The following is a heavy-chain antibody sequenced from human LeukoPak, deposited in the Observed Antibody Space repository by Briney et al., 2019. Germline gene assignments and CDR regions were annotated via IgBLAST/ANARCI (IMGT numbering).Heavy chain of an antibody. J-gene: IGHJ6*03. V-gene: IGHV3-33*01. Sequence: GGSLRLSCAASGFSFNNYGMHWVCQAPGKGLEWVAVIWYDGNNNNYADSVKGRFTISRDNSKNTLSLQMNSLRADDTAVYYCARAGRPVLQYYYYYYMDVWGEGTTVTVSS. CDR2: IWYDGNNN. CDR3: ARAGRPVLQYYYYYYMDV. D-gene: IGHD6-6*01. CDR1: GFSFNNYG.